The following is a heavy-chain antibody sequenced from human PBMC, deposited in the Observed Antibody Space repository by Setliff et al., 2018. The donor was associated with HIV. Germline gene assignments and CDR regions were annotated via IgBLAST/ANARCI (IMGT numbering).Heavy chain of an antibody. D-gene: IGHD2-2*02. CDR3: ASGVVPAAIPRARYYFDY. J-gene: IGHJ4*02. Sequence: PSETLSLTCTVSGGSISSGDYYWTWIRQPPGEGLEWIGYIFYSGSTYYNPSLKSRVTISVDTSKNQFSLKLSSVTAADTAVYYCASGVVPAAIPRARYYFDYWGQGTLVTVSS. CDR2: IFYSGST. V-gene: IGHV4-30-4*08. CDR1: GGSISSGDYY.